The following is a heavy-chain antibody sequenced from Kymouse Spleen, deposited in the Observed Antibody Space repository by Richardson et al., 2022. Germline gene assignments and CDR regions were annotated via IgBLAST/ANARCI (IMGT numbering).Heavy chain of an antibody. CDR3: ASGITIFGVVIGDYYYYGMDV. CDR1: GGSISSSSYY. J-gene: IGHJ6*02. D-gene: IGHD3-3*01. V-gene: IGHV4-39*01. Sequence: QLQLQESGPGLVKPSETLSLTCTVSGGSISSSSYYWGWIRQPPGKGLEWIGSIYYSGSTYYNPSLKSRVTISVDTSKNQFSLKLSSVTAADTAVYYCASGITIFGVVIGDYYYYGMDVWGQGTTVTVSS. CDR2: IYYSGST.